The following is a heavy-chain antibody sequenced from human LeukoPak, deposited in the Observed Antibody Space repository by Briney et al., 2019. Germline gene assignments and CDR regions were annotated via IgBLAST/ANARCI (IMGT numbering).Heavy chain of an antibody. CDR2: INPNSGGT. D-gene: IGHD2-2*01. V-gene: IGHV1-2*02. CDR3: ARERRIVVVPAATPRFDY. Sequence: GASVKVSCKASGYTFTGYYMHWVRQAPGQELEWMGWINPNSGGTNYAQKFQGRVTMTRDTSISTAYMELSRLRSDDTAVYYCARERRIVVVPAATPRFDYWGQGTLVTVSS. J-gene: IGHJ4*02. CDR1: GYTFTGYY.